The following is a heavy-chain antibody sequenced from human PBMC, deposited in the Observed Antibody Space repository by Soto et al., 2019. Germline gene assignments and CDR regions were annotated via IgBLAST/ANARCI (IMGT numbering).Heavy chain of an antibody. CDR2: FDPEDGET. Sequence: GASVKVSCKVSGYTLTELSMHWVRQAPGKGLEWMGGFDPEDGETIYAQKFQGRVTMTEDTSTDTAYMELSSLRSEDTAVYYCATVCCPYALRFLEWSPGDYFDYWGQGTLVTVSS. CDR1: GYTLTELS. V-gene: IGHV1-24*01. D-gene: IGHD3-3*01. CDR3: ATVCCPYALRFLEWSPGDYFDY. J-gene: IGHJ4*02.